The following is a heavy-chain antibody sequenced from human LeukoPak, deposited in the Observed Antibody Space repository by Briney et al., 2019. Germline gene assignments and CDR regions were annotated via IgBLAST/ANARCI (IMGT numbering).Heavy chain of an antibody. J-gene: IGHJ4*02. V-gene: IGHV4-59*08. Sequence: SETLSLTCTVSGGSISSYYWSWIRQPPGKGLEWIGYIYYSGSTNYNPSLKSRVTISVDTSKNQFSLKLSSVTAADTAVYYCAMSYGDPTIEYFDYWGQGTLVTVSS. D-gene: IGHD4-17*01. CDR3: AMSYGDPTIEYFDY. CDR1: GGSISSYY. CDR2: IYYSGST.